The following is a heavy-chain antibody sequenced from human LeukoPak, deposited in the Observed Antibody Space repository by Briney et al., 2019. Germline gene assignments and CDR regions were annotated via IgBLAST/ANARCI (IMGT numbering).Heavy chain of an antibody. V-gene: IGHV3-23*01. CDR2: ISGSGGST. CDR1: GFTFSSYA. D-gene: IGHD3-9*01. CDR3: AKDSQLRYFDWLSDFDY. Sequence: GGSLRLSCAASGFTFSSYAMSWVRQAPGKGLEWVSAISGSGGSTYYADSVKGRFTISRDNSKNTLYLQMNSLRAEDTAVYYCAKDSQLRYFDWLSDFDYWGQGTLVTVSS. J-gene: IGHJ4*02.